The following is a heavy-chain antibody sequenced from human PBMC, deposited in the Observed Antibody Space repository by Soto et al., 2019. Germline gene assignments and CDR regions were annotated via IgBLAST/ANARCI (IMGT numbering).Heavy chain of an antibody. J-gene: IGHJ4*02. CDR2: IGASGDIT. D-gene: IGHD2-21*02. CDR3: AKDDFTNRGDDYFDY. CDR1: GFSFTNFA. Sequence: VVSQRISCAASGFSFTNFAMSWVRQAPGKGLEWVAGIGASGDITWYADSVKGRLSISRDNSKNTLYLQLNSLRFEDTAVYYCAKDDFTNRGDDYFDYWGPGTLVTVS. V-gene: IGHV3-23*01.